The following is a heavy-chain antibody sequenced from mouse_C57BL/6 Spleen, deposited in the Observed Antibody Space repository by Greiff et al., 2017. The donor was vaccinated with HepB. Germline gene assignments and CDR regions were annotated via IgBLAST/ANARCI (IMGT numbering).Heavy chain of an antibody. CDR1: GFSLTSYG. V-gene: IGHV2-2*01. CDR2: IWSGGST. J-gene: IGHJ4*01. Sequence: QVQLKESGPGLVQPSQSLSITCTVSGFSLTSYGVHWVRQSPGKGLEWLGVIWSGGSTDYNAAFISRLSISKDNSKSQVFFKMNSLQADDTAIYYCARGDDYEGRAMDYWGQGTSVTVSS. CDR3: ARGDDYEGRAMDY. D-gene: IGHD2-4*01.